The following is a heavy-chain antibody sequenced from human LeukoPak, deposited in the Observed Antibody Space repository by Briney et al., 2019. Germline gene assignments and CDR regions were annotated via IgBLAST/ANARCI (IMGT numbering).Heavy chain of an antibody. Sequence: SETLSLTCTVPGGSISSYYWSWIRQPPGKGLEWIGYIYYSGSTNYNPSLKSRVTISVDTSKNQFSLKLSSVTAADTAVYYCAREEAVAGRGFDPWGQGTLVTVSS. D-gene: IGHD6-19*01. CDR1: GGSISSYY. CDR2: IYYSGST. V-gene: IGHV4-59*01. CDR3: AREEAVAGRGFDP. J-gene: IGHJ5*02.